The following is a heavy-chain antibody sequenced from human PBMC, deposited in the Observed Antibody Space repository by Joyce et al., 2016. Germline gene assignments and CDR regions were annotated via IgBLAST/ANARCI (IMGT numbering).Heavy chain of an antibody. Sequence: EVHLVESGGGLVQPGGSLRLSCAASGFTFNSYWMAWGRQTQKGGLEWGANKKQNGGEQNYVDSVGGRFTISRDNAKNSLYLQMNSLGAEDTAVYYCVRDKWNSGNYPYYFDYWGQGTLVTVSS. D-gene: IGHD1-26*01. CDR3: VRDKWNSGNYPYYFDY. CDR1: GFTFNSYW. J-gene: IGHJ4*02. V-gene: IGHV3-7*01. CDR2: KKQNGGEQ.